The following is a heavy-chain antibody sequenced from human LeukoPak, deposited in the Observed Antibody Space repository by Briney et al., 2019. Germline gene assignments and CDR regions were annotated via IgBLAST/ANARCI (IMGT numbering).Heavy chain of an antibody. Sequence: SETLSLTCTVSGGSISGSSYCCGWLRQPPGKGLEWIGSICYSETTYYNPSLKSRVTISVDTSKIQFSLKLSSVTAADTAVYYCARSRYYDSSGYRTWYFDLWGRGTLVTVSS. D-gene: IGHD3-22*01. CDR3: ARSRYYDSSGYRTWYFDL. V-gene: IGHV4-39*01. J-gene: IGHJ2*01. CDR2: ICYSETT. CDR1: GGSISGSSYC.